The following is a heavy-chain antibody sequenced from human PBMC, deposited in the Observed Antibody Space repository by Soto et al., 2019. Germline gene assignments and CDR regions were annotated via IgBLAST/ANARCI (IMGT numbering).Heavy chain of an antibody. CDR2: IFYSGGT. Sequence: QLLLQESGPGLVKPSETLSLTCTVSGGSILDSTYYWAWIRQSPGKGLEWIGTIFYSGGTFYTPSLKSRVTRSVDTSNNQFSLKLSSVTAADTAVYYCARQAGGYYYGWFDPWGQGTLVTVSS. D-gene: IGHD3-22*01. J-gene: IGHJ5*02. CDR3: ARQAGGYYYGWFDP. CDR1: GGSILDSTYY. V-gene: IGHV4-39*01.